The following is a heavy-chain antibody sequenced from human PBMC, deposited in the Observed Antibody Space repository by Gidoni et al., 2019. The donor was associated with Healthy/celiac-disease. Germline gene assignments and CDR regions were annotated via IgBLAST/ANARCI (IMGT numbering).Heavy chain of an antibody. CDR2: ISGSGGST. CDR1: GFTFSSYA. J-gene: IGHJ4*02. D-gene: IGHD3-10*01. CDR3: AKDAGLWFGEFAACDY. Sequence: EVQLLESGGGLVQPGGSLRLSCAASGFTFSSYAMSWVRQAPGKELEWVSAISGSGGSTYYADSVKGRFTISRDNSKNTLYLQMNSLRAEDTAVYYCAKDAGLWFGEFAACDYWGQGTLVTVSS. V-gene: IGHV3-23*01.